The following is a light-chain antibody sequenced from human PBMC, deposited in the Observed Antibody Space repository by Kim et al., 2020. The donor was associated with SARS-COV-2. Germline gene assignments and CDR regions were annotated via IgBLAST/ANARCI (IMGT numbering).Light chain of an antibody. Sequence: SAPLPSTGTSGHVGRQGAAELQQHQGHPPKVLSDRNNNRRSGISERFSASRSGNTASLIITGLQSEDEADYYCSAWDISLNAVVSGGGTKLTVL. J-gene: IGLJ3*02. CDR2: RNN. V-gene: IGLV10-54*01. CDR1: SGHVGRQG. CDR3: SAWDISLNAVV.